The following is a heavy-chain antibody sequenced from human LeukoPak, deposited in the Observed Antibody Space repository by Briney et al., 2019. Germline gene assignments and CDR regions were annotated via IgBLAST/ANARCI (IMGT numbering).Heavy chain of an antibody. V-gene: IGHV1-2*02. CDR3: ARVRATVTTIGAFDI. Sequence: ASVKVSCKASGYTFTGYYMHWVRQAPGQGLEWMGWINPNSGGTNYAQKFQGRVTMTRDTSISTAYMGLSRLRSDDTAVYYCARVRATVTTIGAFDIWGQGTMVTVSS. D-gene: IGHD4-11*01. CDR2: INPNSGGT. CDR1: GYTFTGYY. J-gene: IGHJ3*02.